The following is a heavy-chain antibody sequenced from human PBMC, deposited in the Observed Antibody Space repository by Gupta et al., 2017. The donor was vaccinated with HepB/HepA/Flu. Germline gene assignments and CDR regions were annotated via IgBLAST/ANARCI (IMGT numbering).Heavy chain of an antibody. V-gene: IGHV3-23*01. CDR2: ISKGGTTT. Sequence: EVQLLVTGGGLIQRWWSLRLSCAFSGFMFSKYGINWVRQNPGKGLEWLSSISKGGTTTYSEDSVKGRVTISRDNSKNTLYLEMNTLRAEETAVYYCAKLGAGGYVYYFDSWGQGTLVTVSS. CDR1: GFMFSKYG. CDR3: AKLGAGGYVYYFDS. J-gene: IGHJ4*02. D-gene: IGHD5-12*01.